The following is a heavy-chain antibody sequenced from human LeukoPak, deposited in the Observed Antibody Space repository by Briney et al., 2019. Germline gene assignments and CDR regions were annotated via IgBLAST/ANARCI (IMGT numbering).Heavy chain of an antibody. CDR1: GGSFSGYY. CDR3: ARGRTRWYSSGWFFDY. CDR2: INHSGST. D-gene: IGHD6-19*01. V-gene: IGHV4-34*01. J-gene: IGHJ4*02. Sequence: SETLSLTCAVYGGSFSGYYWSWSRQPPGKGLEWIGEINHSGSTNYNPSLKSRVTISVDTSKNQFSLKLSSVTAADTAVYYCARGRTRWYSSGWFFDYWGQGTLVTVSS.